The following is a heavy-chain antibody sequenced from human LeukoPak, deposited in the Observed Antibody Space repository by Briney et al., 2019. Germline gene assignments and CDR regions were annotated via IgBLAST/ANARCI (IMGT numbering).Heavy chain of an antibody. CDR1: GFTSSSYW. CDR2: IKQDGNEK. J-gene: IGHJ4*02. Sequence: PGGSLRLSCAASGFTSSSYWMSWVRQAPGKGLEWVANIKQDGNEKYYVDSVKGRFTITRDNAKNSLYLQMNSLRAEDTAVYYCARDTEGCFDYWGQGTLVTVSS. V-gene: IGHV3-7*01. CDR3: ARDTEGCFDY.